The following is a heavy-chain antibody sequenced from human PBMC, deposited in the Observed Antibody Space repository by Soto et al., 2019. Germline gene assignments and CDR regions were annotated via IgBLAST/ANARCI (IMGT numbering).Heavy chain of an antibody. V-gene: IGHV4-31*03. D-gene: IGHD1-7*01. Sequence: SETLSLTCTVSGGSISSGGYYWSWIRQHPGKGLEWIGYIYYSGSTYYNPSLKSRVTISVDTSKNQFSLKLSSVTAADTAVYYCARDWGQGVITGTTGYWGQGTLVTVSS. J-gene: IGHJ4*02. CDR2: IYYSGST. CDR1: GGSISSGGYY. CDR3: ARDWGQGVITGTTGY.